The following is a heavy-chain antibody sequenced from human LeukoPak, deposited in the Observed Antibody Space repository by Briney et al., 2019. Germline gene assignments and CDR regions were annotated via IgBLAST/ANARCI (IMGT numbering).Heavy chain of an antibody. V-gene: IGHV4-39*01. CDR2: IFYSGST. CDR1: SGSISTSNYY. D-gene: IGHD3-9*01. J-gene: IGHJ5*02. CDR3: ARRGVLRYFDWLLFPGWFDP. Sequence: PSETLSLTCTVSSGSISTSNYYWGWVRQPPGKALEWIGNIFYSGSTYYSPSLKSRVTISLDTSKNQFSLKLSSVTAADTAVYYCARRGVLRYFDWLLFPGWFDPWGQGTLVTVSS.